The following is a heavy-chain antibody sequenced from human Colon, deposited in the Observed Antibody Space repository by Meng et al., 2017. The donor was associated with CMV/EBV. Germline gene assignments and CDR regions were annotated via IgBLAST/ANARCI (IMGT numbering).Heavy chain of an antibody. CDR3: ARGGQLVRQTIDY. CDR1: GFTFSSYG. CDR2: VTYDGSNK. D-gene: IGHD6-6*01. J-gene: IGHJ4*02. Sequence: GESLKISCAASGFTFSSYGMHWVRQAPGRGLEWVAFVTYDGSNKYYADSVKGRFTISRDNSKNTLYLQMNSLRAEDTAVYYCARGGQLVRQTIDYWGQGTLVTVSS. V-gene: IGHV3-30*19.